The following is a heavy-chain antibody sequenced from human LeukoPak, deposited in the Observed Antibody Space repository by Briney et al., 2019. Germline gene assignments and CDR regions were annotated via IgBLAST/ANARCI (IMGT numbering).Heavy chain of an antibody. CDR2: IYYSGST. V-gene: IGHV4-59*04. CDR1: GGSISSYY. D-gene: IGHD1-26*01. J-gene: IGHJ4*02. Sequence: SETLSLTCTVSGGSISSYYWSWIRQPPGKGLEWIGYIYYSGSTYYNPSLKSRVTISVDTSKNQFSLKLSSVTAADTAVFYCASLRERSYYARGFDYWGQGTLVTVSS. CDR3: ASLRERSYYARGFDY.